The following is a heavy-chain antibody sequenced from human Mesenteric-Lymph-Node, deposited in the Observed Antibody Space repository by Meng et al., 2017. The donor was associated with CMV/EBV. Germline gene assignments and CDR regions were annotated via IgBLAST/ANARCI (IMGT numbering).Heavy chain of an antibody. Sequence: SETLSLTCTVSADSIDSSSYFWGWIRQPPGKGLEWIGSIHYSGATYYNPSLKSRVTISVDTSKNQFSLKLSSVTAADTAVYYCARDLEGGAFDIWGQGTMVTVSS. D-gene: IGHD1-1*01. CDR1: ADSIDSSSYF. J-gene: IGHJ3*02. V-gene: IGHV4-39*07. CDR2: IHYSGAT. CDR3: ARDLEGGAFDI.